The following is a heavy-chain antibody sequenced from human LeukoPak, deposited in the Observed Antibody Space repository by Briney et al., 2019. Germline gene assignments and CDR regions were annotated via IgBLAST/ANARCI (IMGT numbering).Heavy chain of an antibody. Sequence: PGGSLRLSCAASGFTFSSYAMSWVRQAPGKGLEWVSAISGSGGSTYYADSVKGRFTTSRDNSKNTLYLQMNSLRAEDTAVYYCAKARAVYYDSSFDYWGQGTLVTVSS. J-gene: IGHJ4*02. D-gene: IGHD3-22*01. CDR2: ISGSGGST. CDR3: AKARAVYYDSSFDY. CDR1: GFTFSSYA. V-gene: IGHV3-23*01.